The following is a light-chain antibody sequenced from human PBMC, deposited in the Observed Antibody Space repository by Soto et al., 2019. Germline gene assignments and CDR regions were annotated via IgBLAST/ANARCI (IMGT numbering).Light chain of an antibody. J-gene: IGLJ1*01. CDR3: STYTRTFYV. Sequence: LTQPASVSGSPGQSITISCTGSSSDVGRYNYVSWYQQRPGKAPKLIIFEVSSRPSGISSRFSGSKSGNTASLTIFGLQTEDEADYYCSTYTRTFYVFGTGTKSPS. CDR2: EVS. CDR1: SSDVGRYNY. V-gene: IGLV2-14*01.